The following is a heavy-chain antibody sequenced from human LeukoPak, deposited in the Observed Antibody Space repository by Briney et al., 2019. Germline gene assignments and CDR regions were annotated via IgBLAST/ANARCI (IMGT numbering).Heavy chain of an antibody. Sequence: GDSLRHSCVASGFTFNIYPMTWVRQSPEKGLEWVSTIGTGGDTYYADSVKGRFTISRDDSKNTLYLQMHSLGAEDTAVYYCAKLRVVDRRGYFDYWGQGTLVTVSS. CDR1: GFTFNIYP. D-gene: IGHD2-15*01. V-gene: IGHV3-23*01. CDR2: IGTGGDT. CDR3: AKLRVVDRRGYFDY. J-gene: IGHJ4*02.